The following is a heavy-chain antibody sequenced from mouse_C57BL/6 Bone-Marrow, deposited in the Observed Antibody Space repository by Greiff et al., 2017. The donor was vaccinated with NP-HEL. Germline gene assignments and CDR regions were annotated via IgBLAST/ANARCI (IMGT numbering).Heavy chain of an antibody. Sequence: VMLVESGPGLVAPSQSLSITCAVSGFSLTSYGVSWVRQPPGKGLEWLGVLWGDGSTNYHSDLISRLSISRDNSTSQVILKLNSLQTYDTATYYCAKWLLLPYYYAMDYWGQGTSVTVSS. CDR3: AKWLLLPYYYAMDY. CDR1: GFSLTSYG. J-gene: IGHJ4*01. D-gene: IGHD2-3*01. V-gene: IGHV2-3*01. CDR2: LWGDGST.